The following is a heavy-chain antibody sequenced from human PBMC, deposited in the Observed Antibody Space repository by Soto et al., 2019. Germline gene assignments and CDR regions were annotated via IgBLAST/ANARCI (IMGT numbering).Heavy chain of an antibody. CDR3: ASRGAPSSSWYSGAFDI. CDR1: GYSFTSYW. D-gene: IGHD6-13*01. CDR2: IYPGDSDT. J-gene: IGHJ3*02. V-gene: IGHV5-51*01. Sequence: PGESLKLSCKCSGYSFTSYWIGWVREMPGKGLGWMGIIYPGDSDTRYSPSFQGQVTISADKSISTADLQWSSLKASDTAMYYCASRGAPSSSWYSGAFDIWGQGTMVTVSS.